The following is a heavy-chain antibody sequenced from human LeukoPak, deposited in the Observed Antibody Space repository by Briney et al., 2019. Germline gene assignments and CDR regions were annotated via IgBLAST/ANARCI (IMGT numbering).Heavy chain of an antibody. V-gene: IGHV1-46*01. D-gene: IGHD1-14*01. CDR2: INGDGGST. CDR3: ARQSVRPGASPLFDY. CDR1: GYTFTTYY. J-gene: IGHJ4*02. Sequence: ASVKVSCKASGYTFTTYYMHWVRQAPGQGLEWMGIINGDGGSTTYAQKFQGRVTMTRDTSTSTVYMEVSSLRSEDTAVYYCARQSVRPGASPLFDYWAREPWSPSPQ.